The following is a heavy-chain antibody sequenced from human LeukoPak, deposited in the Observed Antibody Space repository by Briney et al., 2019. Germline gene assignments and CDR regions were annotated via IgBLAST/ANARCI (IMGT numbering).Heavy chain of an antibody. CDR2: IKQDGSEK. J-gene: IGHJ4*02. CDR3: AREDHSKYEY. Sequence: GGSLRLSCAASGFSFSSYWMSWVRQAPGKGPEWVASIKQDGSEKFYVDSVKGRFTISKDNARNSLYLQINSLRAEDTAVYYCAREDHSKYEYWGQGTLVTVSS. D-gene: IGHD4-11*01. CDR1: GFSFSSYW. V-gene: IGHV3-7*01.